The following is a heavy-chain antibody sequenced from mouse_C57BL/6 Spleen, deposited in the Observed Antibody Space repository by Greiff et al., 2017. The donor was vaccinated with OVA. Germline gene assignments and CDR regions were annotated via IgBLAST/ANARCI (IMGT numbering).Heavy chain of an antibody. CDR2: INPSTGGT. CDR3: ARWDYDQFDY. D-gene: IGHD2-4*01. V-gene: IGHV1-42*01. Sequence: EVKLVESGPELVKPGASVKISCKASGYSFTGYYMNWVKQSPEKSLEWIGEINPSTGGTTYNQKFKAKATLTVDKSSSTAYMQLKSLTSEDSAVYYCARWDYDQFDYWGQGTTLTVSS. CDR1: GYSFTGYY. J-gene: IGHJ2*01.